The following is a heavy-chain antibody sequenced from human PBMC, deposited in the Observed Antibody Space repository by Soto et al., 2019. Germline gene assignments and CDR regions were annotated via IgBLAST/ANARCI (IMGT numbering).Heavy chain of an antibody. Sequence: GGSLRLSCAASGFTFSRFSMHWVRQAPGKGLAWVAVISYDGNNKHFAESVKGRFSISRDDSKNTVYLEMNNLRGDDSAVYYCARDHGMFLSYYYYGMDVWGQGTTVTVSS. D-gene: IGHD3-10*02. V-gene: IGHV3-30-3*01. CDR3: ARDHGMFLSYYYYGMDV. J-gene: IGHJ6*02. CDR2: ISYDGNNK. CDR1: GFTFSRFS.